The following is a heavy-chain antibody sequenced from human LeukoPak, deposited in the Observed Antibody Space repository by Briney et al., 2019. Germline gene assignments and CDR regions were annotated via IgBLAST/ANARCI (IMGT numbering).Heavy chain of an antibody. J-gene: IGHJ6*02. Sequence: GGSLRLSCAPSGFTFSSYGLHWVRQAPGKGLEWVAVISYDGSNKNYADSVKGRFTISRDNSKNTLYLQMNSLRAEDTAVYYCPQDGGSGSYYTYYYGMDVWGQGTTVTVSS. CDR2: ISYDGSNK. CDR1: GFTFSSYG. D-gene: IGHD3-10*01. V-gene: IGHV3-30*18. CDR3: PQDGGSGSYYTYYYGMDV.